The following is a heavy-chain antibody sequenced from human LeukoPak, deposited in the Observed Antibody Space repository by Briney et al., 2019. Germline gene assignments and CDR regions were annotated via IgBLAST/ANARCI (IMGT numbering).Heavy chain of an antibody. Sequence: SETLSLTCAVYGGSFSGYYWSWIRQPPGKGLEWIGEINHSGSTNYNPSLKSRVTISVDTSKNQLSLKLSSVTAADTAVYYCARGAPYDSSGYPFDYWGQGTLVTVSS. CDR2: INHSGST. CDR3: ARGAPYDSSGYPFDY. CDR1: GGSFSGYY. D-gene: IGHD3-22*01. J-gene: IGHJ4*02. V-gene: IGHV4-34*01.